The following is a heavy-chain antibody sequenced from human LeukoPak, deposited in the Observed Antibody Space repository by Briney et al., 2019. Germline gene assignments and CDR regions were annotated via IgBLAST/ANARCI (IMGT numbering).Heavy chain of an antibody. V-gene: IGHV4-39*01. CDR1: GASITATSFS. J-gene: IGHJ4*02. CDR2: ISSSDEK. Sequence: SETLSLTCAVSGASITATSFSWAWIRQPPRQDLEWIATISSSDEKYYNPSLMSRVTISLDTSKNRFSLEVTSVTAADTGLFYCAKFKSGTGFDYWGRGILVIVSS. D-gene: IGHD1-26*01. CDR3: AKFKSGTGFDY.